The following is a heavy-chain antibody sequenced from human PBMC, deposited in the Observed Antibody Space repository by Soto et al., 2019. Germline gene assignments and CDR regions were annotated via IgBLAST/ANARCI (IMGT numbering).Heavy chain of an antibody. D-gene: IGHD1-1*01. Sequence: GALVKVSFKASEFTFMNYDISWLRQATGQGLEWMGWMNPNSGNTGYALKFQGRVSMTRNTSIYTVYLELSSLASDDTAVYYCVRMASSGTLNWFDPWGQGTLVTVSS. J-gene: IGHJ5*02. CDR1: EFTFMNYD. CDR2: MNPNSGNT. V-gene: IGHV1-8*01. CDR3: VRMASSGTLNWFDP.